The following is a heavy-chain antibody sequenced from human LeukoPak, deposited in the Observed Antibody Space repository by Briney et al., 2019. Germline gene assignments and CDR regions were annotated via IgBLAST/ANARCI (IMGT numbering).Heavy chain of an antibody. CDR3: ARVGINYYHGLDV. D-gene: IGHD3-10*01. V-gene: IGHV4-59*08. J-gene: IGHJ6*02. Sequence: SETLSLTCTVSGGSISSYSRTWIRQPPGKGLEWIGYISYSGNTNYNPSLKSRVTISLDTPKKQFSLKLTSVTAEDTAVYYCARVGINYYHGLDVWGQGTTVVVSS. CDR1: GGSISSYS. CDR2: ISYSGNT.